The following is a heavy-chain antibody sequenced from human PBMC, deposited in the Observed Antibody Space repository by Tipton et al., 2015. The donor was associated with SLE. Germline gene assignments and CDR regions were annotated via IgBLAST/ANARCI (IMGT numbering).Heavy chain of an antibody. D-gene: IGHD3-16*01. J-gene: IGHJ4*02. CDR3: AKGGSGGLYFAD. Sequence: SLRLSCAASGFTFTSHAMSWVRQAPGKGLEWVSSIYAVGRTYYSDSVKGRFVISRDDSRNTVSLQMNSLRIEDTAIYYCAKGGSGGLYFADWGQGDLVAVSS. V-gene: IGHV3-23*03. CDR1: GFTFTSHA. CDR2: IYAVGRT.